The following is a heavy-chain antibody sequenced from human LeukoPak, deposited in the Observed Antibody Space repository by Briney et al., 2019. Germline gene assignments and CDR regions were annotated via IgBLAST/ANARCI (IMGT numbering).Heavy chain of an antibody. Sequence: GGSLRLSCAASGFIFSRNWMSWVRQAPGKGLEWVANIKQDGSEKYYVDSVKGRFTISRDNAKYSLYLQMNSLRAEDTAVYYCARYPMTIFGVVRYYFDYWGQGTLVTVSS. CDR1: GFIFSRNW. D-gene: IGHD3-3*01. CDR3: ARYPMTIFGVVRYYFDY. V-gene: IGHV3-7*01. CDR2: IKQDGSEK. J-gene: IGHJ4*02.